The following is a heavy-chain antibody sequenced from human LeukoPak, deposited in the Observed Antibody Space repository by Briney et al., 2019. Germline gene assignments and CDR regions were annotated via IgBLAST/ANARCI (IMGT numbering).Heavy chain of an antibody. Sequence: PGGSLRLSCAASGFTFDDYTMHWVRQAPGKGLEWVSLISWDGGSTYYADSVKGRFTISRDNSKTSLYLQMNSLRTEDTALYYCAKGRKFYDFWSGYPPYYYYGMDVWGQGTTVTVSS. J-gene: IGHJ6*02. V-gene: IGHV3-43*01. CDR2: ISWDGGST. CDR1: GFTFDDYT. D-gene: IGHD3-3*01. CDR3: AKGRKFYDFWSGYPPYYYYGMDV.